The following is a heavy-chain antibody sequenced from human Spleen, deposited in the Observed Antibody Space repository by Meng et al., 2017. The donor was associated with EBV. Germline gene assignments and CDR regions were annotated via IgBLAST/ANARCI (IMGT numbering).Heavy chain of an antibody. CDR3: ARGGDRGF. CDR1: GYTFPAYV. CDR2: INAGNGNT. D-gene: IGHD3-10*01. J-gene: IGHJ4*01. V-gene: IGHV1-3*01. Sequence: QVQLVQSGAEVKKPGASLKVSCKASGYTFPAYVMHWVRQAPGQRLEWMGWINAGNGNTKYSQRFQGRVTITRDTSASTTYMELSSLRSEDTAVYYCARGGDRGFWGQGTLVTVAS.